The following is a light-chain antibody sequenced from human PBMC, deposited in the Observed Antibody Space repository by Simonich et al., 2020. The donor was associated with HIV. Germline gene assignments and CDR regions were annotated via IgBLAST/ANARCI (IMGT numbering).Light chain of an antibody. CDR2: KAS. V-gene: IGKV1-5*03. J-gene: IGKJ2*01. Sequence: DIQMTQSPSSLSASVGDRVTITCQASQDISNYLNWYQQKQGKAPKLLIYKASSLESGVPSRFSGSGSGTEFTLTISSLQPDDFATYYCQQYNSYPYTFGQGTKLQIK. CDR3: QQYNSYPYT. CDR1: QDISNY.